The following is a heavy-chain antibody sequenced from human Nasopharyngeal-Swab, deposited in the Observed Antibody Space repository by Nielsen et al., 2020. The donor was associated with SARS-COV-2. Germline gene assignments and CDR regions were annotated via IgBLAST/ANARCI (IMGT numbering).Heavy chain of an antibody. D-gene: IGHD1-14*01. J-gene: IGHJ4*02. CDR2: IYSSGST. V-gene: IGHV4-59*08. Sequence: SETLSLTCKVSGDSISTSHWSWIRQSPGKGLEWIGYIYSSGSTNYNPSLKSRATISVDTSKNEFSLRLNSVTAADTAVYFCARQMGTSWGQGTLVTVSS. CDR3: ARQMGTS. CDR1: GDSISTSH.